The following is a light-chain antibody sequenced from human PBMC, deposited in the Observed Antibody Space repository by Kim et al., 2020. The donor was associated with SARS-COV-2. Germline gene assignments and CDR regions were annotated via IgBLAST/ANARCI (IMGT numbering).Light chain of an antibody. CDR1: SGSIASNY. CDR3: QSYDSSSWV. V-gene: IGLV6-57*01. CDR2: EDN. J-gene: IGLJ3*02. Sequence: KTVTSSCTSSSGSIASNYVQWYQQRPGSSPTTVIYEDNQRPSGVPDRFSGSIDSSSNSAPLTISGLKTEDESDYYCQSYDSSSWVFGGGTQLTVL.